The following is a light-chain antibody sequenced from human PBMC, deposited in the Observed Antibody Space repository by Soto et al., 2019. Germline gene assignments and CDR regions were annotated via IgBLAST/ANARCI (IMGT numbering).Light chain of an antibody. CDR1: QDVRQS. CDR3: QESSSDSYT. CDR2: KAS. Sequence: DIQMTQSPSTLSASIGYTIIITCRASQDVRQSLAWYQHKPGKAPKLLIYKASSLESGVSSRFSGRGSGTQFTLTINYLQPDDFATYYCQESSSDSYTFGQGTRLEIK. J-gene: IGKJ5*01. V-gene: IGKV1-5*03.